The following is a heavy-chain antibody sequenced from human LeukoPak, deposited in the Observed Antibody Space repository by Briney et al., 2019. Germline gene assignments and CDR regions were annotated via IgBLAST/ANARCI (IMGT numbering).Heavy chain of an antibody. Sequence: SETLSLTCTVSGGSFGGSQYWGWFRQAPGKGLVWIGSTYTNGRTFYNPSLASRLTTSVDTSTNQISLRLTSATVADTAVFYCAAGKDVVGSPVGAFDIWGQGTMVTVSS. CDR2: TYTNGRT. J-gene: IGHJ3*02. V-gene: IGHV4-39*07. CDR1: GGSFGGSQY. D-gene: IGHD2-15*01. CDR3: AAGKDVVGSPVGAFDI.